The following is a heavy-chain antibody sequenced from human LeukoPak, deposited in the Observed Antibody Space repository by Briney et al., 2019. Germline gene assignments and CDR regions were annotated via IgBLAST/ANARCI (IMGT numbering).Heavy chain of an antibody. D-gene: IGHD2-2*01. Sequence: GGSLRLSCTASGFTFGDYAMSWVRQAPGKGPAWVGYIRDKTYGGTTEYAASVKGRFTISRDDSRSIAYLQMNGLRTEDTAVYYCTRDRGYCSSTSCYAWFDPWGQGTLVTVSS. CDR3: TRDRGYCSSTSCYAWFDP. J-gene: IGHJ5*02. CDR1: GFTFGDYA. V-gene: IGHV3-49*04. CDR2: IRDKTYGGTT.